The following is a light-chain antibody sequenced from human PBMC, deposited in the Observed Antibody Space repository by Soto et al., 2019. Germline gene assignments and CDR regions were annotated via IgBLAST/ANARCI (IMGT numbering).Light chain of an antibody. CDR1: QGIRSY. CDR3: QHYNSYSEA. J-gene: IGKJ1*01. Sequence: IQLTQSPSSLSASVGDRVAITCRASQGIRSYLAWYQQKPGEAPKLLISIASILQSGVPSRFSGSGSGTEFTLTISSLQPDDFATYYCQHYNSYSEAFGQGTKV. CDR2: IAS. V-gene: IGKV1-9*01.